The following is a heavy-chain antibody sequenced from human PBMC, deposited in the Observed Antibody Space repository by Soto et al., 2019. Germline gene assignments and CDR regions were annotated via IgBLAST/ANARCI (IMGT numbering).Heavy chain of an antibody. CDR3: AKGPYGSAYYYGMDV. CDR1: GFTFSSYG. D-gene: IGHD3-10*01. CDR2: ILYDGSNQ. J-gene: IGHJ6*02. V-gene: IGHV3-30*18. Sequence: PGGSLRLSCASSGFTFSSYGMHWVRQAPGKGLEWVAVILYDGSNQYYADSVKGRFTISRDNSKNTLYLQMNSLRAENTAVYYCAKGPYGSAYYYGMDVWGQGTTVTVCS.